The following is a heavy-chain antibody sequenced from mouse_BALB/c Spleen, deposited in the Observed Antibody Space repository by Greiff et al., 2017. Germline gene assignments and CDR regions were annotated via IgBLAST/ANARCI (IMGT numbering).Heavy chain of an antibody. D-gene: IGHD1-1*01. J-gene: IGHJ1*01. CDR2: ISDGGSYT. CDR1: GFTFSDYY. V-gene: IGHV5-4*02. Sequence: EVMLVESGGGLVKPGGSLKLSCAASGFTFSDYYMYWVRQTPEKRLEWVATISDGGSYTYYPDSVKGRFTISRDNAKNNLYLQMSSLKSEDTAMYYWARDAYYGSSYWYFDVWGAGTTVTVSS. CDR3: ARDAYYGSSYWYFDV.